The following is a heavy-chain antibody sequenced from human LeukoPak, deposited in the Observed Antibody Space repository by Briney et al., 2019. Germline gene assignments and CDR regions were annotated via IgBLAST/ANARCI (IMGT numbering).Heavy chain of an antibody. CDR2: INHSGST. J-gene: IGHJ4*02. CDR1: GGSFSGYY. D-gene: IGHD3-22*01. Sequence: PSETLSLTCAVYGGSFSGYYWSWIRQPPRKGLEWIGEINHSGSTDYNPSLKSRVTISVDTSRNQFSLKLSSVTAADTAVYYCARGPRVKYYYDSSGYYTPWDYWGQGTLVTVSS. CDR3: ARGPRVKYYYDSSGYYTPWDY. V-gene: IGHV4-34*01.